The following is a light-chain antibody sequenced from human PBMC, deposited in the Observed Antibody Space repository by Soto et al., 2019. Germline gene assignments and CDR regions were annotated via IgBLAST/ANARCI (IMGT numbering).Light chain of an antibody. J-gene: IGLJ2*01. V-gene: IGLV2-23*01. Sequence: QSALTQPASVSGSPGQSITISCTGTSSDVGSYNLVSWYQQHPGKAPKLMIYEGSKRPSGVSKRFSGSKSGNTASLTISGLQAEDEADYYCCSYAGSSTSYVVFGGGTKVTVL. CDR1: SSDVGSYNL. CDR2: EGS. CDR3: CSYAGSSTSYVV.